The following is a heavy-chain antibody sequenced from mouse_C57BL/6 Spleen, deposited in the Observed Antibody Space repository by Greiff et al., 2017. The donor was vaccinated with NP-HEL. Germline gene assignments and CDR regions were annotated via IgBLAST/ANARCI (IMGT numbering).Heavy chain of an antibody. Sequence: QVQLQQPGAELVKPGASVKLSCKASGYTFTSYWMHWVMQRPGQGLEWIGMIHPNSGSTNYNEKFKSKATLTVDKSTSTAYMQLSSLTSEDSAVYYCAGGYDYEGWFAYWGQGTLVTVSA. V-gene: IGHV1-64*01. CDR3: AGGYDYEGWFAY. J-gene: IGHJ3*01. CDR2: IHPNSGST. CDR1: GYTFTSYW. D-gene: IGHD2-4*01.